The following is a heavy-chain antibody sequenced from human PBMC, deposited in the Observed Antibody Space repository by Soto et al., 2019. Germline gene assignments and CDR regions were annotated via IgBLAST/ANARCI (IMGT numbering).Heavy chain of an antibody. J-gene: IGHJ4*02. D-gene: IGHD3-9*01. Sequence: SDTLSLTCTVSGSSISSGVYYWSWIRQHPGKGLEWIGYIYYSGSTYYNPSHKRRVTISVDASKNQFSLKLSSVTAADTAVYYCARGGYYDILTGYPKSFDYWGQGTLVTVS. V-gene: IGHV4-31*03. CDR3: ARGGYYDILTGYPKSFDY. CDR1: GSSISSGVYY. CDR2: IYYSGST.